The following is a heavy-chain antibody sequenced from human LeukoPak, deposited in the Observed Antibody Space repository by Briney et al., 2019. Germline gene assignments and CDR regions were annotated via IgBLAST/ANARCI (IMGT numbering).Heavy chain of an antibody. CDR3: ARAPEQWLVDY. V-gene: IGHV4-31*03. D-gene: IGHD6-19*01. Sequence: SETLSLTCTVSGGSISSGGYYWSWIRQHPGKGLEWIGYIYYSGSTYYNPSLKSRVTISVDTSKNQFSLKLSSVTAADTAVYYCARAPEQWLVDYWGQGTLVTVSS. CDR2: IYYSGST. CDR1: GGSISSGGYY. J-gene: IGHJ4*02.